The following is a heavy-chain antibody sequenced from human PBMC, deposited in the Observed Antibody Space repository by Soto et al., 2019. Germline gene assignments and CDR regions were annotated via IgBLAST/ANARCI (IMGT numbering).Heavy chain of an antibody. D-gene: IGHD3-22*01. J-gene: IGHJ5*02. CDR3: ARDVRHYDCRGTYVEWFDP. CDR2: IYYTGNT. CDR1: GGSISSHDYY. V-gene: IGHV4-31*03. Sequence: QVQRQESGPVLVKPSQTLSLTCTVSGGSISSHDYYWSWLRQYPGKGLEWIGYIYYTGNTYLNPSLKSRLNISVDTSKNEFSLRMSAVTAADTALYYCARDVRHYDCRGTYVEWFDPWGQGTLVTVSS.